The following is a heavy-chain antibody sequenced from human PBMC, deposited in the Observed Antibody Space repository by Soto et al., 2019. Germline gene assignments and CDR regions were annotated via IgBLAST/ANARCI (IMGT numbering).Heavy chain of an antibody. J-gene: IGHJ4*02. CDR2: INHSGST. V-gene: IGHV4-34*01. Sequence: SETLSLTCAVYGGSFSGYYWSWIRQPPGKGLEWIGEINHSGSTNYNPSLKSRVTISVDTSKNQFSLKLSSVTAADTAVYYCARVRNDYEKPTTYYFDYWGQGTLVTVSS. D-gene: IGHD4-17*01. CDR3: ARVRNDYEKPTTYYFDY. CDR1: GGSFSGYY.